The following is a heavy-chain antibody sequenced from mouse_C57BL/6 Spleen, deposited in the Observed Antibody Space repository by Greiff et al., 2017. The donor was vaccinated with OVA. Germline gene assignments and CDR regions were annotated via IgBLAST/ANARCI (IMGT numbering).Heavy chain of an antibody. J-gene: IGHJ2*01. CDR1: GFTFSDYG. CDR3: ARGHYGSSSNYFDY. CDR2: ISSGSSTI. Sequence: EVKVVESGGGLVKPGGSLKLSCAASGFTFSDYGMHWVRQAPEKGLEWVAYISSGSSTIYYADTVKGRFTISRDNAKNTLFLQMTSLRSEDTAMYYCARGHYGSSSNYFDYWGQGTTLTVSS. V-gene: IGHV5-17*01. D-gene: IGHD1-1*01.